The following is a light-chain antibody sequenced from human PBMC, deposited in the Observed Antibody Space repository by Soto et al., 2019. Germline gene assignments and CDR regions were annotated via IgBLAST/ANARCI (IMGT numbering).Light chain of an antibody. J-gene: IGLJ2*01. CDR3: AACDDSLV. V-gene: IGLV1-44*01. Sequence: QSVLTQPPSASGTPGQRVTISCSGSSSNIGSNTVNWYQQLPGTAPKLLIYSNNQRPSGVPDRFSGSKSSTSASLAISGLQSEDEADYYCAACDDSLVFGGVTKLTVL. CDR1: SSNIGSNT. CDR2: SNN.